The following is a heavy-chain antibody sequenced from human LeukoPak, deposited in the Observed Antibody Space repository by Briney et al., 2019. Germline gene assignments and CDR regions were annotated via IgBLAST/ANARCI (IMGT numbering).Heavy chain of an antibody. Sequence: QPGGSLRLSCAASGFTFSSYGMHWVRQGPGKGLEWVALISHDGSNKYYPDSAKGRFTISRDNSKNTLYLQMDSLRAEDTAVYYCAKDSLIAAPGPYDYWGQGTLVTVSS. CDR3: AKDSLIAAPGPYDY. D-gene: IGHD6-13*01. J-gene: IGHJ4*02. V-gene: IGHV3-30*18. CDR2: ISHDGSNK. CDR1: GFTFSSYG.